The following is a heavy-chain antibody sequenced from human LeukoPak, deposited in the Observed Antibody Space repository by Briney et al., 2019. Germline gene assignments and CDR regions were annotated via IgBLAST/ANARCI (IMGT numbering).Heavy chain of an antibody. Sequence: SETLSLTCTVSGGSISSYYWSWIRQPPGKGLEWIGYIYYSGSTNYNPSLKSRVTISVDTSKNQFSLKLSSMTAADTAVYYCARDRGRDGYNPFRYYYGMDVWGQGTTVTVSS. CDR3: ARDRGRDGYNPFRYYYGMDV. V-gene: IGHV4-59*01. J-gene: IGHJ6*02. CDR1: GGSISSYY. CDR2: IYYSGST. D-gene: IGHD5-24*01.